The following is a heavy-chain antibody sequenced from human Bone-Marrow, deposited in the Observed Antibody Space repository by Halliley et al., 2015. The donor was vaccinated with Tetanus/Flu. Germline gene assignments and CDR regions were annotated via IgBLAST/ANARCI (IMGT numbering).Heavy chain of an antibody. CDR3: ARSEYAANLYFDS. D-gene: IGHD2-15*01. J-gene: IGHJ4*02. V-gene: IGHV4-59*01. CDR2: IYYGGTT. Sequence: EWIGYIYYGGTTNFNPSLKSRVTISVDTSNNQFSLRLRSATAADTAVYYCARSEYAANLYFDSWGQGTLVTVSS.